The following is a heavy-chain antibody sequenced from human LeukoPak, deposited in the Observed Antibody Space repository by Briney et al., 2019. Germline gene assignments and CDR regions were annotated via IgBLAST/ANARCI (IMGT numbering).Heavy chain of an antibody. Sequence: SETLSLTCTVSGGSISTYYWNWIRQPPGKGLEWIGYIYYCGRTNYNSSLKSRVTISIDTSKNQFSLKLRSVTAADTAVYYCATRKADYGDYEGFDYWGQGTLVTVSS. CDR2: IYYCGRT. V-gene: IGHV4-59*08. CDR3: ATRKADYGDYEGFDY. CDR1: GGSISTYY. D-gene: IGHD4-17*01. J-gene: IGHJ4*02.